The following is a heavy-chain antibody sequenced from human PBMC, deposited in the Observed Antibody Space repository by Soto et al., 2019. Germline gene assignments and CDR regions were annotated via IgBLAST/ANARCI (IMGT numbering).Heavy chain of an antibody. CDR3: ARGYYYGSGRPTPGGMDV. J-gene: IGHJ6*04. CDR1: GYTFTNYD. D-gene: IGHD3-10*01. Sequence: QVHLVQSGAEVKKPGASVKVSCKASGYTFTNYDINWVRQAPGQGLEWMGWISTYTGNTNYAQKLQGRVTMTTDTSTSTAYMGLRSRRSDDTAVYYCARGYYYGSGRPTPGGMDVWGEGTTVTVSS. CDR2: ISTYTGNT. V-gene: IGHV1-18*01.